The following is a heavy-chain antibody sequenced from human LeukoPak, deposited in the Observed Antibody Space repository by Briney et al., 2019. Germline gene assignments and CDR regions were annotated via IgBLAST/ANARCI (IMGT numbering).Heavy chain of an antibody. J-gene: IGHJ4*02. D-gene: IGHD3-9*01. CDR2: ISYDGSNK. V-gene: IGHV3-30*04. Sequence: GGSLRLSCAASGFTLSSYAMHWVRQAPGKGLEWVAVISYDGSNKYYADSVKGRFTISRDNSKNTLYLQMNSLRAEDTAVYYCARGYDILTGTRGYFDYWGQGTLVTVSS. CDR3: ARGYDILTGTRGYFDY. CDR1: GFTLSSYA.